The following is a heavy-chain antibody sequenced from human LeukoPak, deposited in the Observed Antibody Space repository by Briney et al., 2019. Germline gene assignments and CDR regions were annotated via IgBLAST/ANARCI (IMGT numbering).Heavy chain of an antibody. CDR2: IADAGT. V-gene: IGHV3-23*01. CDR1: GFTFNDFA. J-gene: IGHJ3*01. CDR3: ARNLGPFDV. Sequence: GGSLRLSCAASGFTFNDFAMTWVRQAPGKGLEWVSTIADAGTYYADSVKGRFIISRDNSKNMLYLQLNSLRADDTAMYYCARNLGPFDVRGHGTMVTVSS. D-gene: IGHD3-16*01.